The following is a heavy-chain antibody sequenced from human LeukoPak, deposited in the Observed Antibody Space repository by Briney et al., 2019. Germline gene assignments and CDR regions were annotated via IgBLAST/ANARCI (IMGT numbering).Heavy chain of an antibody. CDR3: AKSPLRELLDAFDI. CDR2: ISGSGGST. J-gene: IGHJ3*02. Sequence: PGGSLRLSCAASGFTFTTYWMSWVRQAPGKGLEWVSAISGSGGSTYYADSVKGRFTISRDNSKNTLYLQMNSLRAEDTAVYYCAKSPLRELLDAFDIWGQGTMVTVSS. D-gene: IGHD1-26*01. V-gene: IGHV3-23*01. CDR1: GFTFTTYW.